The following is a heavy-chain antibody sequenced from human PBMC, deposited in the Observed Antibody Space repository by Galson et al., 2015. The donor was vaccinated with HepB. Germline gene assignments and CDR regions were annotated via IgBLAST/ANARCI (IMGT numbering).Heavy chain of an antibody. D-gene: IGHD6-6*01. J-gene: IGHJ4*02. CDR1: GYTFTGYY. CDR2: INPNSGGT. Sequence: SCKASGYTFTGYYMHWVRQAPGQGLEWMGWINPNSGGTNYAQKFQGRVTMTRDTSISTAYMELSRLRSDDTAVYYCARDRVREYSSTPHSYWGQGTLVTVSS. CDR3: ARDRVREYSSTPHSY. V-gene: IGHV1-2*02.